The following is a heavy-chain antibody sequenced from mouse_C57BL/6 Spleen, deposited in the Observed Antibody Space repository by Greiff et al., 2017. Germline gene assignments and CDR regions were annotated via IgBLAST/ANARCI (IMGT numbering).Heavy chain of an antibody. Sequence: VQLQPSGAELVRPGASVKLSCTASGFNIKDYYMHWVKQRPEQGLAWIGRIDPEDGDTEYAPKFQGKATMTADTSSNTAYLQLSSLTSEDTAVYYCTRYYYGSSYGGGYYAMDYWGQGTSVTVSS. CDR1: GFNIKDYY. J-gene: IGHJ4*01. CDR3: TRYYYGSSYGGGYYAMDY. CDR2: IDPEDGDT. D-gene: IGHD1-1*01. V-gene: IGHV14-1*01.